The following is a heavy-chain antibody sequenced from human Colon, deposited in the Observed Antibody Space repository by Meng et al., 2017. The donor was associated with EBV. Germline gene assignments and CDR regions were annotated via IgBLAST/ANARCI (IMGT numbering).Heavy chain of an antibody. CDR3: ARVSSGWDYFDY. CDR1: GGSVSSGGYY. D-gene: IGHD6-19*01. J-gene: IGHJ4*02. Sequence: QVALHDSGPGPVKPSQPRSLTCTVSGGSVSSGGYYWTWILQHPGKGLEWFGHIYYSGCTFYNPSLKRRVIISIDTSKNQFSLNLRSVTAADTAVYYCARVSSGWDYFDYWGQGTLVTVSS. V-gene: IGHV4-31*03. CDR2: IYYSGCT.